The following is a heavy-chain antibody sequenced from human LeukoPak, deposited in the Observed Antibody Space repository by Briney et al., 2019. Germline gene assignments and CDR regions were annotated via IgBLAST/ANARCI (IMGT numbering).Heavy chain of an antibody. V-gene: IGHV4-4*02. Sequence: SGTLSLTCAVSGGSISSSNWWSWVRQPPGKGLEWIGEINHSGSTNYNPSLKSRVTISVDTSKNQFSLKLSSVTAADTAVYYCARLGYLYGYVYWGQGTLVTVSS. J-gene: IGHJ4*02. D-gene: IGHD5-18*01. CDR3: ARLGYLYGYVY. CDR2: INHSGST. CDR1: GGSISSSNW.